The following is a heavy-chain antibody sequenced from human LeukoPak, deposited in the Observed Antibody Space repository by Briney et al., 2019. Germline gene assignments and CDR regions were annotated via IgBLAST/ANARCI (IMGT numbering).Heavy chain of an antibody. CDR3: ARRYSYYDFWSGYYGLDFDY. J-gene: IGHJ4*02. Sequence: ASVKVSCKASGYTLTSYDISWVRQATGQGLEWMGWMNPNSGNTGYAQKFQGRVTMTRNTSISTAYMELSSLRSEDTAVYYCARRYSYYDFWSGYYGLDFDYWGQGTLVTVSS. CDR1: GYTLTSYD. D-gene: IGHD3-3*01. V-gene: IGHV1-8*01. CDR2: MNPNSGNT.